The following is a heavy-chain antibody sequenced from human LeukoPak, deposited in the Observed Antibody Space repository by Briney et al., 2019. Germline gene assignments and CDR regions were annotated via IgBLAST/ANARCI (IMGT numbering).Heavy chain of an antibody. J-gene: IGHJ4*02. Sequence: GGSLRLSCAASGFTFSSYWMSWVRQAPGKGLEWVANIKQDGSEKYYVDSVKGRFIISRDNAKNSLYLQMNSLRAEDTAVYYCARAADGDYSDYWGQGTLVTVSS. V-gene: IGHV3-7*05. CDR2: IKQDGSEK. D-gene: IGHD4-17*01. CDR3: ARAADGDYSDY. CDR1: GFTFSSYW.